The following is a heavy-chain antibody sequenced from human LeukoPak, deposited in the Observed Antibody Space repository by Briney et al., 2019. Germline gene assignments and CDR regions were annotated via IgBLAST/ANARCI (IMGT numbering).Heavy chain of an antibody. J-gene: IGHJ6*03. CDR1: GFAFSSYS. CDR3: ARGLNYLSYYYYMDV. CDR2: IKSSSSYI. V-gene: IGHV3-21*01. Sequence: PGGSLRLSCAASGFAFSSYSMNWVRQAPGKGREWVSSIKSSSSYIYYADSVKGRFTISRDNAKNSLYLQMNSLRAEDTAVYYCARGLNYLSYYYYMDVWGKGTTVTVSS. D-gene: IGHD1-7*01.